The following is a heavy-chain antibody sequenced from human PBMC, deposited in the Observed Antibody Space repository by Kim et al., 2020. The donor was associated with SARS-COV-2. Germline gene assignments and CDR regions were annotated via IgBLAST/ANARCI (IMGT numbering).Heavy chain of an antibody. CDR1: GGSISSYY. Sequence: SETLSLTCTVSGGSISSYYWSWIRQPPGKGLEWIGYIYYSGSTNSNPSPTSRVTISVDTSKNQFSLKLSSVTAADTAVYYCARGFDYWGQGTRVTVSS. CDR2: IYYSGST. CDR3: ARGFDY. J-gene: IGHJ4*02. V-gene: IGHV4-59*01.